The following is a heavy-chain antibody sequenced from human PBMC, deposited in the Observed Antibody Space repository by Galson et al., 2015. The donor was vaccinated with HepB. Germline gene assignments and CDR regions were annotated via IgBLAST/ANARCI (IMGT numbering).Heavy chain of an antibody. J-gene: IGHJ4*03. Sequence: SVKVSCKASGYTFTSYAMHWVRQAPGQRREWIGWINAGNGNTKYSQKFQGRVTITRDTSASTAYMELSSLRSEDKAVYYCAKGRCCSTTSSLVPSYLDYSSQGTLVTVSS. CDR2: INAGNGNT. V-gene: IGHV1-3*01. CDR3: AKGRCCSTTSSLVPSYLDY. CDR1: GYTFTSYA. D-gene: IGHD2-2*01.